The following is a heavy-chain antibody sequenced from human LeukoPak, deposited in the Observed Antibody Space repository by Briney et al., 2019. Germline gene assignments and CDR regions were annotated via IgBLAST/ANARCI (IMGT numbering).Heavy chain of an antibody. CDR1: GGSISSYY. V-gene: IGHV4-4*07. D-gene: IGHD6-13*01. CDR2: IYTSGIT. J-gene: IGHJ4*02. CDR3: GGGQQLVAGDY. Sequence: PSETLSPTCSVCGGSISSYYWSWLRQPAGKGLEWIVRIYTSGITNYNPALNSRVTMSVDTSKNQFSLKLNSVTAADTAVYYCGGGQQLVAGDYWGQGTLVTVSS.